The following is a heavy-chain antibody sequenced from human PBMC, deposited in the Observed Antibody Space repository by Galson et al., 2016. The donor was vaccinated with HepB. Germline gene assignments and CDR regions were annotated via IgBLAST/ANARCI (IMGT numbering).Heavy chain of an antibody. J-gene: IGHJ6*02. D-gene: IGHD6-6*01. V-gene: IGHV3-7*05. Sequence: SLRLSCAASGFTFSNHWMTWVRQAPGKGLEWVANIKQDGSAEFYVDSVKGRFTVSRDDSHVYLQMNSLRAEDTAIYYCARARDNTREYHSLDVWGQGTTVTVSS. CDR3: ARARDNTREYHSLDV. CDR2: IKQDGSAE. CDR1: GFTFSNHW.